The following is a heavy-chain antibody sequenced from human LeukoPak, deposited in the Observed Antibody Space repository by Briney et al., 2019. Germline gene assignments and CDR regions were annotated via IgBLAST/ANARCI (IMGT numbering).Heavy chain of an antibody. D-gene: IGHD3-9*01. CDR3: ARLYYGILTGYYGNWFDP. V-gene: IGHV1-69*06. J-gene: IGHJ5*02. Sequence: ASVKVSCKASGGTFSSYAISWVRQAPGQGLEWMGGIIPIFGTANYAQKFQGRVTITADKYTSTAYMELSSLRSEDTAVYYCARLYYGILTGYYGNWFDPWGQGTLVTVSS. CDR1: GGTFSSYA. CDR2: IIPIFGTA.